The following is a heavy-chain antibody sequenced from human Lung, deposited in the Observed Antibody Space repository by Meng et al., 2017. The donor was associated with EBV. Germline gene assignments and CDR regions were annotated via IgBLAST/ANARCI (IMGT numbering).Heavy chain of an antibody. D-gene: IGHD1-1*01. CDR3: ARVIRGTQLGY. J-gene: IGHJ4*02. Sequence: QVKLVQSGDEVKNPGASVKVSCKAFGYSFTDNQMHWVRQAPGQGLEWMGVINPSNGHTTYAQRFQGRVTMTRDTSTSTVYMELSSLRSEDTAVYYCARVIRGTQLGYWGQGTLVTVSS. V-gene: IGHV1-46*01. CDR1: GYSFTDNQ. CDR2: INPSNGHT.